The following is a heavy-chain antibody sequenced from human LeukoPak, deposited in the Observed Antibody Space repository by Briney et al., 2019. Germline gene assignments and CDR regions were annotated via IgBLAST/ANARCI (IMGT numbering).Heavy chain of an antibody. CDR2: ISAYNGNT. D-gene: IGHD3-10*01. V-gene: IGHV1-18*01. CDR1: GYTFTSYG. J-gene: IGHJ6*02. Sequence: GASVKVSCKASGYTFTSYGISWVRQAPGQGLEWMGWISAYNGNTNYARKLQGRVTMTTDTSTSTAYKELRSLRSDDTAVYYCARDNALLWFGEFPNYYYGMDVWGQGTTVTVSS. CDR3: ARDNALLWFGEFPNYYYGMDV.